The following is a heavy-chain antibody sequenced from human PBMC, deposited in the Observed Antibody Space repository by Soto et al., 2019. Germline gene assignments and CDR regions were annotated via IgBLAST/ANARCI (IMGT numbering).Heavy chain of an antibody. V-gene: IGHV3-33*01. Sequence: ASGGGVVQPGRSLRLSCVASGFTFSDYGMHWVRQAPGKGLEWVAVIWYDGSNKYYADSVKGRFTISRDNSKNTVYLQMNSLRAEDTAVYFCARADYHMDVWGKGTTVTVSS. CDR3: ARADYHMDV. CDR1: GFTFSDYG. CDR2: IWYDGSNK. D-gene: IGHD3-10*01. J-gene: IGHJ6*03.